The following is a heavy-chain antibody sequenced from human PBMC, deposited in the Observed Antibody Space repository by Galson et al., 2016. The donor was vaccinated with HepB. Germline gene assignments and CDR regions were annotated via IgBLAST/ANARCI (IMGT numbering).Heavy chain of an antibody. Sequence: CAISGDSVSSNNAGWYWIRQSPSRGLEWLGRTFYRSNWQNDYAESVKSRITINPDTSKNQFSLPLSSVTPEDTAVYYCARSYLLGRGFGWWGPGTPVTVSS. CDR3: ARSYLLGRGFGW. CDR1: GDSVSSNNAG. V-gene: IGHV6-1*01. CDR2: TFYRSNWQN. J-gene: IGHJ4*02. D-gene: IGHD3-10*01.